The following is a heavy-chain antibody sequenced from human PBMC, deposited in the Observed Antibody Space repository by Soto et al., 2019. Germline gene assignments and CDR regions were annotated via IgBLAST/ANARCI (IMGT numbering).Heavy chain of an antibody. CDR2: INAGNGHT. D-gene: IGHD2-15*01. V-gene: IGHV1-3*01. Sequence: ASVKVSCKASGYTFTGYYMHWVRQAPGQGLEWMGWINAGNGHTEYVQKLQGRVTITSDTSASTAYMELSSLRSEDTAVYYCARGIGLTYCSGGSCYSNYYFYMDVWGKGTTVTVSS. J-gene: IGHJ6*03. CDR3: ARGIGLTYCSGGSCYSNYYFYMDV. CDR1: GYTFTGYY.